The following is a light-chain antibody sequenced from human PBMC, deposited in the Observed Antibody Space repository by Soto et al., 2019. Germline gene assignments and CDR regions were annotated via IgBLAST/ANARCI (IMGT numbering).Light chain of an antibody. J-gene: IGKJ2*01. CDR1: QSLLESDGYNY. CDR2: LGS. V-gene: IGKV2-28*01. Sequence: DIGMTQSPISLPVTPGEPASISCRSSQSLLESDGYNYLDWYLQKPGQSPQLLIYLGSNRATGVPDRFSGSGSGTDFTLKISRVEAEDVGVYYCMQALQTGYTFGQGTKLEIK. CDR3: MQALQTGYT.